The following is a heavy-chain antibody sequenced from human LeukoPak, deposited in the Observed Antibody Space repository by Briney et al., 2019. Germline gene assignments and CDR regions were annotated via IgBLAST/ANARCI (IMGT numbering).Heavy chain of an antibody. CDR3: AREAVAAHRPDY. Sequence: ASVKVSCKASGYTFTSYGISWVRRAPGQGLEWMGWISAYNGNTNYAQKLQGRVTMTTDTSTSTAYMELRSLRSDDTAVYYCAREAVAAHRPDYWGQGTLVTVSS. J-gene: IGHJ4*02. CDR2: ISAYNGNT. V-gene: IGHV1-18*01. CDR1: GYTFTSYG. D-gene: IGHD6-19*01.